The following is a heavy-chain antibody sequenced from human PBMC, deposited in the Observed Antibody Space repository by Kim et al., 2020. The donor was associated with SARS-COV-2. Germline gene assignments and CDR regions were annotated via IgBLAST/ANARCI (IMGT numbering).Heavy chain of an antibody. D-gene: IGHD2-21*02. CDR3: AKEIGIVMVLTASDF. CDR2: ISGSGANT. J-gene: IGHJ4*02. Sequence: GGSLRLSCAASGFTFSNHVMRWVRQAPGKGLEWVSSISGSGANTYYADSVKGRFTISRDNSKNTLYLQMNSLRAEDTALYYCAKEIGIVMVLTASDFWGQGALVTVSS. V-gene: IGHV3-23*01. CDR1: GFTFSNHV.